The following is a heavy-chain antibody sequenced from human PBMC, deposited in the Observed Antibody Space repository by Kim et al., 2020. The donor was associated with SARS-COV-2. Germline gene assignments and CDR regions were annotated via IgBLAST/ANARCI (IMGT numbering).Heavy chain of an antibody. Sequence: ASVKVSCKASGYTFTGYYMHWVRQAPGQGLEWMGWINPNSGGTNYAQKFQGRVTMTRDTSISTAYMELSRLRSDDTAVYYCAREPPTYGDYALPCDYWGQGTLVTVSS. V-gene: IGHV1-2*02. CDR1: GYTFTGYY. CDR3: AREPPTYGDYALPCDY. J-gene: IGHJ4*02. D-gene: IGHD4-17*01. CDR2: INPNSGGT.